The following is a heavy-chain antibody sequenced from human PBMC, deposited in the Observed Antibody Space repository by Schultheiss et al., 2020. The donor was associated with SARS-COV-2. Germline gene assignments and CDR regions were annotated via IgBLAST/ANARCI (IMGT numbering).Heavy chain of an antibody. D-gene: IGHD3-3*01. J-gene: IGHJ6*03. V-gene: IGHV4-59*01. Sequence: SETLSLTCTVSGGSISSYYWSWIRQPPGKGLDWIGYIYYSGSTNYNPSLKSRVTISVDTSKNQFSLKLSSVTAADTVVYYCARVYTDFWSGYYLDYYYYYMDVWGQGTTVTVSS. CDR2: IYYSGST. CDR3: ARVYTDFWSGYYLDYYYYYMDV. CDR1: GGSISSYY.